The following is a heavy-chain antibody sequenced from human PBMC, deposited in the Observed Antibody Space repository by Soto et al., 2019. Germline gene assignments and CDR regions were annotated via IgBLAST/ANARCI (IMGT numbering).Heavy chain of an antibody. CDR2: ISGSGGST. CDR1: GFTFSSYA. V-gene: IGHV3-23*01. CDR3: AKQIVLMVRQFDY. J-gene: IGHJ4*02. D-gene: IGHD2-8*01. Sequence: GGSLRLSCAASGFTFSSYAMSWVRQAPGKGLEWVSAISGSGGSTYYADYVKGRFTISRDNSKNTLYLQMNSLRAEDTAVYYCAKQIVLMVRQFDYWGQGTLVTVSS.